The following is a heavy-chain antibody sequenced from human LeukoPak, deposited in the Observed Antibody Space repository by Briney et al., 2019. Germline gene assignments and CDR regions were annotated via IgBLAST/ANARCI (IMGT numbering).Heavy chain of an antibody. CDR3: ARARLGYCSSTSCSRYYYYYYMDV. Sequence: YTFTGYYXXWVRQAQGQGLEWMXRINXNSGGTNYAQKFQGRVTITRDTTISTDYVELRRLRYDDTAVYYCARARLGYCSSTSCSRYYYYYYMDVWGKGTTVTVSS. D-gene: IGHD2-2*01. CDR2: INXNSGGT. CDR1: YTFTGYY. J-gene: IGHJ6*03. V-gene: IGHV1-2*06.